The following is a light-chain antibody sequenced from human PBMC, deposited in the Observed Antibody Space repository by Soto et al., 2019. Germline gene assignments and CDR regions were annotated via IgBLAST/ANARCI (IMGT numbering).Light chain of an antibody. V-gene: IGKV3-11*01. Sequence: EIVLTQSPATPSLSPGERATLSCRASQTVGRSLAWYQQKPGQAPXXLISDASNRATGIPARFSGSGSGTEFTLTISSLQPEDVATYFCQKYNSALTFGGGTKVDIK. CDR1: QTVGRS. J-gene: IGKJ4*01. CDR3: QKYNSALT. CDR2: DAS.